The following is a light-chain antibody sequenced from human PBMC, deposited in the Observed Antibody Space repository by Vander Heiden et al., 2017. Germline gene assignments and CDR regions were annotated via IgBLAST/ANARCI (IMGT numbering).Light chain of an antibody. Sequence: QSVLTQPPSVSGAPGQRVTISCTGSSSNIGAGYDVHWYQQLPGTAPKLLIYGNSNRPSGVPDRFSGSKSGTSASLAITGLQAEDEADYYCQSYDSSLSGSTVFGTGTKVTAL. CDR2: GNS. CDR3: QSYDSSLSGSTV. CDR1: SSNIGAGYD. V-gene: IGLV1-40*01. J-gene: IGLJ1*01.